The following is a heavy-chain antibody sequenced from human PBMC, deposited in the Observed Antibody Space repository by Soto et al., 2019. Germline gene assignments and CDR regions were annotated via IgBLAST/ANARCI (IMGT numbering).Heavy chain of an antibody. V-gene: IGHV4-59*01. J-gene: IGHJ5*02. D-gene: IGHD2-2*01. CDR3: ARVISTDWFDP. Sequence: PSETLSLTCTVSGGSISSYYWSWIRQPPGKGLEWIGYIYYSGSTNYNPSLKSRVTISVDTSKNQFSLKLSSVTAADTAVYYCARVISTDWFDPWGQGTLVTVSS. CDR2: IYYSGST. CDR1: GGSISSYY.